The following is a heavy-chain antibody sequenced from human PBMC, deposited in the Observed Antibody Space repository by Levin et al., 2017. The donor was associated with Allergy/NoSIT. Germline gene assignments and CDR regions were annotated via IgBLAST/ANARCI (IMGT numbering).Heavy chain of an antibody. CDR2: ISAYNGNT. Sequence: ASVKVSCKASGYTFTSYGISWVRQAPGQGLEWMGWISAYNGNTNYAQKLQGRVTMTTDTSTSTAYMELRSLRSDDTAVYYCARDLIRLLGAPAQGFDPWGQGTLVTVSS. CDR3: ARDLIRLLGAPAQGFDP. D-gene: IGHD3-10*01. V-gene: IGHV1-18*01. J-gene: IGHJ5*02. CDR1: GYTFTSYG.